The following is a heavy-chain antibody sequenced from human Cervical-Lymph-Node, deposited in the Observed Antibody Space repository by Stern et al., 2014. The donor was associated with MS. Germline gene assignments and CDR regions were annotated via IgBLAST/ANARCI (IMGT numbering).Heavy chain of an antibody. CDR3: ASEMATPPYYFDY. CDR1: GGTFSSYG. D-gene: IGHD5-24*01. V-gene: IGHV1-69*01. Sequence: VQLVESGAEVKKPGSSVKVSCKASGGTFSSYGISWVRQAPGQGLEWMGGILPIFGTADYAQKFQGRVTITADESTSTAYMALSSLRSEDTAVYYCASEMATPPYYFDYWGQGTLVTVSS. J-gene: IGHJ4*02. CDR2: ILPIFGTA.